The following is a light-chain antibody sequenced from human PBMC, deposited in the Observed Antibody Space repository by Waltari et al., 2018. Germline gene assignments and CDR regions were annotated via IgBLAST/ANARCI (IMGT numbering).Light chain of an antibody. V-gene: IGLV2-14*01. Sequence: QSALTQPASVSGSPGQSITITCTGTTNNFVSWYQLHPGNPPRRILSDVTYRPAGVPSRFSGSKSGDTASLTISGVQAEDEAHYYCSSFTSLRSVIFGGGTTLTVL. CDR2: DVT. CDR3: SSFTSLRSVI. J-gene: IGLJ2*01. CDR1: TNNF.